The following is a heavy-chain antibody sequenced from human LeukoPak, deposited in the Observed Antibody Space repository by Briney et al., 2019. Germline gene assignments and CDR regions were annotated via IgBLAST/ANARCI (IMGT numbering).Heavy chain of an antibody. D-gene: IGHD3-22*01. CDR1: GGSISSSSYY. Sequence: SETLSLTCTVSGGSISSSSYYWGWIRQPPGKGLEWIGSIYYSGSTYYNPSLKSRVTISVDTSKNQFSLKLSSVTAADTAVYYCARRGYYGSSGYYSGYYWGQGTLVTVSS. CDR2: IYYSGST. J-gene: IGHJ4*02. V-gene: IGHV4-39*01. CDR3: ARRGYYGSSGYYSGYY.